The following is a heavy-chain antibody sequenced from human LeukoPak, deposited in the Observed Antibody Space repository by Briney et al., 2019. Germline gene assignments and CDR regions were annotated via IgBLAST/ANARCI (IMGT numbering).Heavy chain of an antibody. D-gene: IGHD3-22*01. CDR1: GGSISSYY. Sequence: SETLSLTCTVSGGSISSYYWSWIRQPAGQGLEWIGRIYTSGSTNYNPSLKSRVTMSVDTSKNQFSLKLSSVTAADTAVYYCARVRSDSSGYYYGITIFDYWGQGTLVTVSS. V-gene: IGHV4-4*07. CDR2: IYTSGST. J-gene: IGHJ4*02. CDR3: ARVRSDSSGYYYGITIFDY.